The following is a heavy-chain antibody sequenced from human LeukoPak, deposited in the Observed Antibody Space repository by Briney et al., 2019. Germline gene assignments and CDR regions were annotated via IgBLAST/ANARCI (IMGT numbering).Heavy chain of an antibody. CDR2: FDPEDGET. CDR3: ATARRVVRYNWFDP. Sequence: ASVKVSCKVSGYTLTELSMHWVRQAPGKGLEWMGGFDPEDGETIYAQKFRGRVTMTEDTSTDTAYMELSSLRSEDTAVYYCATARRVVRYNWFDPWGQGTLVTVSS. V-gene: IGHV1-24*01. J-gene: IGHJ5*02. CDR1: GYTLTELS. D-gene: IGHD3-22*01.